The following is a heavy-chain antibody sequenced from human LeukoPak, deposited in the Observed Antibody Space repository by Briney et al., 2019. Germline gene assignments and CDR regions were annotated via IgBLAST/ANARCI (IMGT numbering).Heavy chain of an antibody. CDR2: ISTYNGDT. J-gene: IGHJ4*02. Sequence: ASVKVSCKASGYIFPAYGISWVRQAPGQGLELMGWISTYNGDTDYAQNLQGRFTMTTDTSTSTAYMELRSLRSDDTAVYYCARVGYYDVLTWYCDYWGQGTLVTVSS. V-gene: IGHV1-18*01. D-gene: IGHD3-9*01. CDR3: ARVGYYDVLTWYCDY. CDR1: GYIFPAYG.